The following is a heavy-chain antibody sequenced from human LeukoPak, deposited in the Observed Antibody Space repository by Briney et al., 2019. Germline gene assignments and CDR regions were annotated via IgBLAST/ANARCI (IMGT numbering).Heavy chain of an antibody. D-gene: IGHD5-24*01. V-gene: IGHV1-69*13. Sequence: ASVKVSCKASGGTFSSYAISWVRQAPGQGLEWMGGIIPIFGTANYAQKFQGRVTITADESTSTAYMELSSLRSEDTAVYHCASGSMATNTIDYWGQGTLVTVSS. CDR1: GGTFSSYA. J-gene: IGHJ4*02. CDR2: IIPIFGTA. CDR3: ASGSMATNTIDY.